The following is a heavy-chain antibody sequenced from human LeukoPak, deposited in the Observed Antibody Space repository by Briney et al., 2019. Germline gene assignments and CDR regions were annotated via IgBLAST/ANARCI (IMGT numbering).Heavy chain of an antibody. Sequence: RTGGSLRLSCAASGFTFSSYEMNWVRQAPGKGLEWVSYISSSGSTIYYADSVKGRFTISRDNAKNSLYLQMNSLRAEDTAVYYCARDLGILTGFDYWGRGTLVTVSS. J-gene: IGHJ4*02. V-gene: IGHV3-48*03. CDR2: ISSSGSTI. CDR1: GFTFSSYE. CDR3: ARDLGILTGFDY. D-gene: IGHD3-16*01.